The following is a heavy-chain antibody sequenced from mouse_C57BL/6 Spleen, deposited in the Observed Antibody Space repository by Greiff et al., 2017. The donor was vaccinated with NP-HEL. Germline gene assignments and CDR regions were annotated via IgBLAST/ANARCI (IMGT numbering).Heavy chain of an antibody. D-gene: IGHD2-4*01. J-gene: IGHJ4*01. Sequence: EVKLMESGAELVRPGASVKLSCTASGFNIKDAYMHWVKQRPEQGLEWIGWIDPENGDTEYASKFQGKATITADTSSNTAYLQLSSLTSEDTAVYYCTTNDYDRVYAMDYWGQGTSVTVSS. CDR2: IDPENGDT. CDR3: TTNDYDRVYAMDY. CDR1: GFNIKDAY. V-gene: IGHV14-4*01.